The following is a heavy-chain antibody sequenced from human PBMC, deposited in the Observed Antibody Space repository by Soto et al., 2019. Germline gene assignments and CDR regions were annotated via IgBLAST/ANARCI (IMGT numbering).Heavy chain of an antibody. CDR3: AKAVGSYGNFDY. CDR1: GFTFDDYA. Sequence: EVRLVESGGGLVQPGRSLRLSCAASGFTFDDYAMHWVRQAPGKGLEWVSRISWNSGSIGYADSVKGRFTISRDNAKNSLYLQMNSLRAEDTALYYCAKAVGSYGNFDYWGQGTLVTVSS. V-gene: IGHV3-9*01. J-gene: IGHJ4*02. D-gene: IGHD5-18*01. CDR2: ISWNSGSI.